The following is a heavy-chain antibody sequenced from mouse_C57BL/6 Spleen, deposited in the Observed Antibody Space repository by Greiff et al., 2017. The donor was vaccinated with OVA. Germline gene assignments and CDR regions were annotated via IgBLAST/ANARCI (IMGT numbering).Heavy chain of an antibody. V-gene: IGHV1-80*01. J-gene: IGHJ4*01. CDR2: IYPGDGDT. Sequence: QVQLQQSGAELVKPGASVKISCKASGYAFSSYWMNWVKQRPGKGLEWIGQIYPGDGDTNYNGKFKGKATLTADKSSSTAYMQLSSLTSEDSAVYYCARSGYYGSSYRFYAMDYWGQGTSVTVSS. D-gene: IGHD1-1*01. CDR1: GYAFSSYW. CDR3: ARSGYYGSSYRFYAMDY.